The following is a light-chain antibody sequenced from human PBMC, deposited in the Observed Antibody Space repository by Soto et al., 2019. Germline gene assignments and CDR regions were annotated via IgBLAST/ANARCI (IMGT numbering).Light chain of an antibody. CDR2: DAS. CDR3: QQRSNWPLT. Sequence: EIVLTQSPATLSLSPGERATLSCRASQSVSSYLAWYQQKPGQAPRLLIYDASNRATGIPARFSGSGSGTDFPLTISSLEPQDFPVYYCQQRSNWPLTFGGGTKVEIQ. V-gene: IGKV3-11*01. CDR1: QSVSSY. J-gene: IGKJ4*01.